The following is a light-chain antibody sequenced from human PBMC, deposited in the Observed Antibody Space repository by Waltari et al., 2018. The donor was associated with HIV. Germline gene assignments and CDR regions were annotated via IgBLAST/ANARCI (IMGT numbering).Light chain of an antibody. CDR2: QAS. CDR1: QSVGPF. V-gene: IGKV1-5*03. J-gene: IGKJ1*01. Sequence: DIRLTQSPSTLSASAGDRVAITCRAGQSVGPFLAWYQQKPGKPPKLLIFQASTLEGGVPSRFSGSVSVSDFTLTINGLQSDDFATYYCHQYASFSGTFGQGTKVELK. CDR3: HQYASFSGT.